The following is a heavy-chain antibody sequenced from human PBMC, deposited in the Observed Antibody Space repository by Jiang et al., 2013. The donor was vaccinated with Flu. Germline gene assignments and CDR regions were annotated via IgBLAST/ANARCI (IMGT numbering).Heavy chain of an antibody. Sequence: SGAEVKKPGSSVKVSCKASGGTFSSYAISWVRQAPGQGLEWMGRIIPILGIANYAQKFQGRVTITADKSTSTAYMELSSLRSEDTAVYYCARAGELYDNYYFDYWGQGTLVTVSS. CDR1: GGTFSSYA. D-gene: IGHD3-16*01. V-gene: IGHV1-69*04. CDR3: ARAGELYDNYYFDY. J-gene: IGHJ4*02. CDR2: IIPILGIA.